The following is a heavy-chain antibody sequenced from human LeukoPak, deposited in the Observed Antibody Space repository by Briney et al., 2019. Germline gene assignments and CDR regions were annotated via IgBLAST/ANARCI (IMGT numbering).Heavy chain of an antibody. V-gene: IGHV1-2*06. CDR2: INPNSGGT. J-gene: IGHJ4*02. CDR1: GYTFTVYY. CDR3: ASGGSYSFSGVDYFDY. Sequence: ASVKVSCKASGYTFTVYYMHWVRQAPGHGLEWMGRINPNSGGTNFAQNFQGRVTMTRDTSVSTVYMELSRLRSDDTAVYYCASGGSYSFSGVDYFDYWGQGTLVTVSS. D-gene: IGHD1-26*01.